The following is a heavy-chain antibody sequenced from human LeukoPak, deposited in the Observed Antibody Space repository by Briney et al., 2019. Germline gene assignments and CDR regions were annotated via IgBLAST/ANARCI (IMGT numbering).Heavy chain of an antibody. CDR1: GYTFTSYG. CDR3: ARNFWNYHDSWGYYFDDY. CDR2: ISAYNGNT. D-gene: IGHD3-22*01. V-gene: IGHV1-18*01. J-gene: IGHJ4*02. Sequence: ASVKVSCKASGYTFTSYGISWVRQAPGQGLEWMGWISAYNGNTNYAQKLQGRVTMTTDTSTSTAYMELRSLRSDDTAVYYCARNFWNYHDSWGYYFDDYWGQGTLVIV.